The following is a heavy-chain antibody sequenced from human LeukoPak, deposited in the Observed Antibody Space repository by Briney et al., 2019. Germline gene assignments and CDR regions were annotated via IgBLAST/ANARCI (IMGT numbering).Heavy chain of an antibody. Sequence: SVNVSCKASGGSFSSYAISWVRQAPGQGLEWMGGIIPIFGTANYAQKFQGRVTITADESTSTAYMELSSLRSEDTAVYYCARSGSSGSSSWYYFDYWGQGTLVTVSS. CDR3: ARSGSSGSSSWYYFDY. V-gene: IGHV1-69*13. CDR1: GGSFSSYA. J-gene: IGHJ4*02. CDR2: IIPIFGTA. D-gene: IGHD6-13*01.